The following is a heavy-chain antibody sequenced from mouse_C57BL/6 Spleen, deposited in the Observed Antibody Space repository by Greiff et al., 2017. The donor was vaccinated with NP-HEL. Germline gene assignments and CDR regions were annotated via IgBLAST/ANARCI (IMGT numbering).Heavy chain of an antibody. CDR3: ARHEEMGYGYLYAMDY. CDR2: FYPGSGSI. V-gene: IGHV1-62-2*01. CDR1: GYTFTEYT. J-gene: IGHJ4*01. Sequence: QVQLKESGAELVKPGASVKLSCKASGYTFTEYTIHWVKQRSGQGLEWIGWFYPGSGSIKYNEKFKDKATLTADKSSSTVYMELSRLTSEDSAVYFCARHEEMGYGYLYAMDYWGQGTSVTVSS. D-gene: IGHD2-2*01.